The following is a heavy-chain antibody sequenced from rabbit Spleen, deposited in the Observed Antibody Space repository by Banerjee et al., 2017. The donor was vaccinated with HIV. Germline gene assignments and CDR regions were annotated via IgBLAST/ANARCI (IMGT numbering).Heavy chain of an antibody. Sequence: QSLEESGGGLVKPGASLTLTCIASGVSFSGSSYMCWVRQAPGRGLEWIACIDSGSSSFTYFASWAKGRFTISKASSTTVTLQLTSLTVADTATYFCARVDVGGGWYFRLWGPGTLVTVS. J-gene: IGHJ4*01. CDR3: ARVDVGGGWYFRL. V-gene: IGHV1S40*01. CDR2: IDSGSSSFT. CDR1: GVSFSGSSY. D-gene: IGHD1-1*01.